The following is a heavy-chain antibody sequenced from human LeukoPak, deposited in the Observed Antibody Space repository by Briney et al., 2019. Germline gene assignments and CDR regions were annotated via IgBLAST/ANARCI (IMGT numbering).Heavy chain of an antibody. CDR3: ARGQRLFYYGSGSYFRY. Sequence: SETLSLTCAVSGGSISSSNWWSWVRQPPGKGLEWIGEINHSGSTNYNPSLKSRVTISVDTSKNQFSLKLSSVTAADTAVYYCARGQRLFYYGSGSYFRYWGQGTLVTVSS. D-gene: IGHD3-10*01. J-gene: IGHJ4*02. CDR1: GGSISSSNW. CDR2: INHSGST. V-gene: IGHV4-4*02.